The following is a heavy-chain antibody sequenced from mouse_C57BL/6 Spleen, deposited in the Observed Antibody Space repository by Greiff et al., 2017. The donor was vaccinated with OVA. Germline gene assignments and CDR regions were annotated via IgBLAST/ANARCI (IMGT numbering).Heavy chain of an antibody. CDR2: IYPGSGST. D-gene: IGHD2-1*01. CDR1: GYTFTSYW. V-gene: IGHV1-55*01. Sequence: QVQLQQSGAELVKPGASVKMSCKASGYTFTSYWITWVKQRPGQGLEWIGDIYPGSGSTNYNEKFKSKATLTVDTSSSTAYMQLSSLTSEDSAVYYCARRDGNYVRAMDYWGQGTSVTVSS. J-gene: IGHJ4*01. CDR3: ARRDGNYVRAMDY.